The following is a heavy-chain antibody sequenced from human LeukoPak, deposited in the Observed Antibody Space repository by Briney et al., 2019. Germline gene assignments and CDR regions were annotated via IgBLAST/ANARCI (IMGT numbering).Heavy chain of an antibody. V-gene: IGHV1-18*01. J-gene: IGHJ4*02. CDR1: GYTSTNYG. CDR3: ARDCDRSGYYCY. D-gene: IGHD3-22*01. CDR2: ISASNGDT. Sequence: ASVKVSCKASGYTSTNYGLSWVRQAPGQGLEWIGWISASNGDTNYAQKLQGRVTMTTDTSTTTAYMELRSLRSDDTAVYYCARDCDRSGYYCYWGQGTLVTVSS.